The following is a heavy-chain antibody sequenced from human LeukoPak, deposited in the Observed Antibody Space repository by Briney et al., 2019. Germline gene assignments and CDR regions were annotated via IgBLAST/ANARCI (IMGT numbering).Heavy chain of an antibody. CDR2: ISFDGSHQ. CDR1: GFTFRSYS. Sequence: GGSLRLSCVASGFTFRSYSLHWVRQAPGKGLEWVAVISFDGSHQYFADSVKGRFTISRDNSNNTLYLQMNSLRAEDTAVYYCATPLISISSTTYYNYFEYWAREPWSPSP. CDR3: ATPLISISSTTYYNYFEY. D-gene: IGHD2-2*01. J-gene: IGHJ4*02. V-gene: IGHV3-30*04.